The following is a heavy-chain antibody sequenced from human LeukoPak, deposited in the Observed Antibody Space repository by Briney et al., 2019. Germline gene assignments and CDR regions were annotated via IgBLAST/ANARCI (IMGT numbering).Heavy chain of an antibody. CDR3: ARDGGKVGYYYDSSGYYWFDP. D-gene: IGHD3-22*01. V-gene: IGHV4-61*02. CDR2: MYNSERT. CDR1: GDSISSGSYY. J-gene: IGHJ5*02. Sequence: PSETLSLTCTVSGDSISSGSYYWRWVRQPGGKGLEWIGRMYNSERTNNHPSGKSQLTISVNTSKTQFSLKLSSMTAADTAVYYCARDGGKVGYYYDSSGYYWFDPWGQGTLVTVSS.